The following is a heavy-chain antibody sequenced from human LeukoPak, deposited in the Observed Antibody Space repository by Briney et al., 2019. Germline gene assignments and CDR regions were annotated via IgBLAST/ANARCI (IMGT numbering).Heavy chain of an antibody. CDR2: IIPIFGTA. V-gene: IGHV1-69*05. CDR1: GGTFSGYA. Sequence: ASVKVSCKASGGTFSGYAISWVRQAPGQGLEWMGRIIPIFGTANYAQKFQGRVTITTDESTSTAYMELSSLRSEDTAVYYCARDRGSYYDSSGYYYGYWGQGTLVTVSS. J-gene: IGHJ4*02. D-gene: IGHD3-22*01. CDR3: ARDRGSYYDSSGYYYGY.